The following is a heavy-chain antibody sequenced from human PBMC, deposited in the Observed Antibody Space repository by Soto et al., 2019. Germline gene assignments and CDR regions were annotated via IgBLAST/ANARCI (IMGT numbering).Heavy chain of an antibody. CDR2: IYYSGST. Sequence: TSETLSLTCTVYGGSISSYYWSWIRQPPGKGLEWIGYIYYSGSTNYNPSLKSRVTISVDTSKNQFSLKLSSVTAADTAVYYCASLDRWGAFDIWGQGTMVTVSS. V-gene: IGHV4-59*01. CDR3: ASLDRWGAFDI. J-gene: IGHJ3*02. CDR1: GGSISSYY. D-gene: IGHD7-27*01.